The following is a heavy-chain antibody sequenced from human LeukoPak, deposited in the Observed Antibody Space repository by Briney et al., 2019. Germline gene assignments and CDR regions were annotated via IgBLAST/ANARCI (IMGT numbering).Heavy chain of an antibody. V-gene: IGHV3-23*01. CDR2: GSGGST. J-gene: IGHJ2*01. CDR3: AKSDFWSGYYMSWYFDL. D-gene: IGHD3-3*01. Sequence: GSGGSTYYADSVKGRFTISRDNSKNTLYLQMNSLRAEDTAVYYCAKSDFWSGYYMSWYFDLWGRGTLVTVSS.